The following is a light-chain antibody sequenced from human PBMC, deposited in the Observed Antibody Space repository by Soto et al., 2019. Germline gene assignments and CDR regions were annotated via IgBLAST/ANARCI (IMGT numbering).Light chain of an antibody. CDR2: DAS. CDR3: QQRSNWIT. J-gene: IGKJ5*01. V-gene: IGKV3-11*01. CDR1: QSVSSY. Sequence: IGLTQYTATLSLPPGERAPLSCRASQSVSSYLAWYQQKPGQAPRLLIYDASNRATGIPARFSGSGSGTDFTLTISSLEPEDFAVYYCQQRSNWITFAQGTLLEIK.